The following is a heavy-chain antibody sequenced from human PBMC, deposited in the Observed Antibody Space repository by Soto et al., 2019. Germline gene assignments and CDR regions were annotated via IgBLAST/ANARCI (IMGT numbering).Heavy chain of an antibody. J-gene: IGHJ4*02. CDR3: AAERITEAGSVYYFDF. CDR2: INVPFGTA. V-gene: IGHV1-69*01. D-gene: IGHD6-19*01. Sequence: QVQLVQSGAEVKRPGSSVKVSCQASGASFRTYAVTWVRQAPGQGLEWMGGINVPFGTANYAQQFQGRVTMTADEATSTAYLDLRSLRPEDAAVYYCAAERITEAGSVYYFDFWGQGTPVTVSS. CDR1: GASFRTYA.